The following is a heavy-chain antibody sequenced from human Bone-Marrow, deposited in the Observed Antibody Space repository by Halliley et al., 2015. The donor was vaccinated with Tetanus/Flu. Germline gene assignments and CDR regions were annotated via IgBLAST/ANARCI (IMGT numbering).Heavy chain of an antibody. Sequence: LEWIGYIYYSGSTNSNPPLGSRVTISVDTSKNQFSLNLRSVTAADTAVYYCVRANRATTGGYWGQGTLVTVSP. D-gene: IGHD1-1*01. V-gene: IGHV4-59*01. CDR2: IYYSGST. J-gene: IGHJ4*02. CDR3: VRANRATTGGY.